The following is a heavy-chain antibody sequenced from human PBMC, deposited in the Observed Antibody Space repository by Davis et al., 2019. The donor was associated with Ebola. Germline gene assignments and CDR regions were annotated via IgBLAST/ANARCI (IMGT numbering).Heavy chain of an antibody. J-gene: IGHJ4*02. CDR2: INHRGDT. D-gene: IGHD2-2*01. CDR3: ASPHQIRDKNYFDL. Sequence: PSETLSLTCTVSGGSISNYYWSWVRQSPGQGLEWIGEINHRGDTDYNPSLKSRVTISIDPSRLQVSLMLRSVTAADTAMYYCASPHQIRDKNYFDLWGQGTLVTVSS. CDR1: GGSISNYY. V-gene: IGHV4-34*01.